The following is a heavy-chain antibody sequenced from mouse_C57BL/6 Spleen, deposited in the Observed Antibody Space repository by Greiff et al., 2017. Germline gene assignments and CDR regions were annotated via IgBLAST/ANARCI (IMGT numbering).Heavy chain of an antibody. CDR2: FYPGSGSI. CDR3: ARHEEIPRGKRDYFDY. Sequence: QVQLQQSGAELAKPGASVKLSCKASGYTFTEYTIHWVKQRSGQGLEWIGWFYPGSGSIKYNEKFKDKATLTADKSSSTVYMELSRLTSEDSAVYFGARHEEIPRGKRDYFDYWGQGTTLTVSS. D-gene: IGHD1-1*02. V-gene: IGHV1-62-2*01. CDR1: GYTFTEYT. J-gene: IGHJ2*01.